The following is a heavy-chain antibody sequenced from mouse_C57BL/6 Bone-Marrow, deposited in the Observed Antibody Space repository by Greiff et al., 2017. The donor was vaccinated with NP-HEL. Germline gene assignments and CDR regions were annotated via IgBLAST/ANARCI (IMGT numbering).Heavy chain of an antibody. CDR1: GFTFSSYG. J-gene: IGHJ2*01. CDR3: ARLGLFDFDY. Sequence: EVQLLESGGDLVKPGGSLKLSCAASGFTFSSYGMSWVRQTPDKRLEWVATISSGGSYTYYPDSVKGRFTISRDNAKNTLYLQMSSLKSEDTAMYYCARLGLFDFDYWGQGTTLTVSS. V-gene: IGHV5-6*01. D-gene: IGHD3-3*01. CDR2: ISSGGSYT.